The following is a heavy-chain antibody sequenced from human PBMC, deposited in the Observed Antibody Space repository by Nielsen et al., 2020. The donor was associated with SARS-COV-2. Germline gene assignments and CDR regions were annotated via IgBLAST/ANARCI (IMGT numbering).Heavy chain of an antibody. D-gene: IGHD2-2*01. V-gene: IGHV3-23*01. CDR1: GFTFSSYA. Sequence: GGSLRLSCAASGFTFSSYAMSWVRQAPGKGLEWVSAISGSGGSTYYADSVKGRFTISRDNAKNSLYLQMNSLRAEDTAVYYCAKDLRDCSSTSCPFGAFDIWGQGTMVTVSS. CDR2: ISGSGGST. CDR3: AKDLRDCSSTSCPFGAFDI. J-gene: IGHJ3*02.